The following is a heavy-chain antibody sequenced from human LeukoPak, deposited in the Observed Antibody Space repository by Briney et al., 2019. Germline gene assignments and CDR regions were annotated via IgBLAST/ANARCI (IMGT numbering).Heavy chain of an antibody. CDR3: ARGAGTTAGFDY. Sequence: SVKVSCKASGGTFSSYAISWVRQAPGQGLEWMGGIIPIFGTANYAQKSQGRVTITTDESTSTAYMELSSLRSEDTAVYYCARGAGTTAGFDYWGQGTLVTVSS. V-gene: IGHV1-69*05. J-gene: IGHJ4*02. D-gene: IGHD1-7*01. CDR1: GGTFSSYA. CDR2: IIPIFGTA.